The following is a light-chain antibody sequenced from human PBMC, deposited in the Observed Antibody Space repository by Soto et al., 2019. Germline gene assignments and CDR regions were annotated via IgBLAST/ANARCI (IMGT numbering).Light chain of an antibody. V-gene: IGLV2-8*01. CDR1: SSDVGGYNY. CDR2: EVS. Sequence: QSALTQPPSASGSPGQSVTISCTGTSSDVGGYNYVSWYQQHPGKAPKLMIYEVSKRPSGVPDRFSGSKSGNTASLTVSGLQAEDEADYYCSSYAGSNNQVFG. J-gene: IGLJ1*01. CDR3: SSYAGSNNQV.